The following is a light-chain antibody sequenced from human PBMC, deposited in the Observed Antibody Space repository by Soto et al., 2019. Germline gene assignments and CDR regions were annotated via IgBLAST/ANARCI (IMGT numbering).Light chain of an antibody. CDR3: HQHNNWWT. J-gene: IGKJ1*01. Sequence: EIVMTQSPATLSVSPGERVTLSCRASQSVSNNLAWYQQKSGQAPRLLIYGASTRATGTPVRFSGSGSGTEFTLTISSLQSEDFAVYYCHQHNNWWTFGQGTKVEI. CDR2: GAS. V-gene: IGKV3-15*01. CDR1: QSVSNN.